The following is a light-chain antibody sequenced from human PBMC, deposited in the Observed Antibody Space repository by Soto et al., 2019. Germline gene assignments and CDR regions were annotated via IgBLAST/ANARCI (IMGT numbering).Light chain of an antibody. CDR3: QQYGNSPQT. J-gene: IGKJ1*01. Sequence: EIVLTQSPGTLSLTQGERATLSCRASQIVSSGFLAWYQQKPGQAPRLLIYNKSTRAPGIPARFSGSGSGTDFTLTISRLEPEDFAVYYCQQYGNSPQTFGQGTKVDI. CDR1: QIVSSGF. CDR2: NKS. V-gene: IGKV3-20*01.